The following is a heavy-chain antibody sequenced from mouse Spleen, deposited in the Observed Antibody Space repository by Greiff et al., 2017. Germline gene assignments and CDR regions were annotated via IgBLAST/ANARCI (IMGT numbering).Heavy chain of an antibody. CDR3: ARSSRATATMHY. CDR2: IDPSDSYT. V-gene: IGHV1-59*01. D-gene: IGHD1-2*01. CDR1: GYTFTSYW. J-gene: IGHJ4*01. Sequence: VQLQQPGAELVRPGTSVKLSCKASGYTFTSYWMHWVKQRPGQGLEWIGVIDPSDSYTNYNQKFKGKATLTVDTSSSTAYMQLSSLTSEDSAVYYCARSSRATATMHYWGQGTSVTVS.